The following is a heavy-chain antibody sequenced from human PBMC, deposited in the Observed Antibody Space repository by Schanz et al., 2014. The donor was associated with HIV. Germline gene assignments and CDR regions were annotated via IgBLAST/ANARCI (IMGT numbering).Heavy chain of an antibody. J-gene: IGHJ6*02. CDR2: ISGSGDIT. Sequence: EVQLLESGGGLVQPGGSLRLSCAASGFTFSSYAMSWVRQAPGKGLEWVSAISGSGDITYYADSVKGRFTISRDNAKNSLHLQMNSLRAEDTALYYCAKDIGRDVGYGLDVWGQGTTVTVSS. D-gene: IGHD1-26*01. CDR3: AKDIGRDVGYGLDV. CDR1: GFTFSSYA. V-gene: IGHV3-23*01.